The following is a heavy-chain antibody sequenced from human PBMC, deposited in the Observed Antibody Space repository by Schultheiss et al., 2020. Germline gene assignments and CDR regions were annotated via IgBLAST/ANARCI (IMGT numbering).Heavy chain of an antibody. J-gene: IGHJ5*02. Sequence: SETLSLTCAVSGDSISSTHWWSWVRRPPGKGLEWIGEIHHSGRTNYNPSFKSRVTISVDKSRNQFSLKLNSLTAADTAVYYCARVVASHNWFDPWGQGTLVNVYS. CDR3: ARVVASHNWFDP. CDR2: IHHSGRT. V-gene: IGHV4-4*02. CDR1: GDSISSTHW.